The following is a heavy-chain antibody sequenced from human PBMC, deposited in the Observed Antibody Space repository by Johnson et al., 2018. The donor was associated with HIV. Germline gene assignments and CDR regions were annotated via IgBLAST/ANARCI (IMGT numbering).Heavy chain of an antibody. V-gene: IGHV3-43D*03. D-gene: IGHD3-10*01. CDR1: GFTFDDYA. CDR3: AKDSDAFYYGSGDAFDI. Sequence: VQLVESGGGLVQPGGSLRLSCAASGFTFDDYAMHWVRQPPGKGLEWVSLISWDGETYYADSMKGRFTISRDSSKQSLYLQMNSLRPEDTALYFCAKDSDAFYYGSGDAFDIWGHGTVVTVSS. CDR2: ISWDGET. J-gene: IGHJ3*02.